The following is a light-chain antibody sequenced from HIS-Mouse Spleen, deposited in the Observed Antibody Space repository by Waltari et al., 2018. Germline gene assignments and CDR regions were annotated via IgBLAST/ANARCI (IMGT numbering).Light chain of an antibody. CDR1: STDVGGSNY. Sequence: QSALTQPASVSGSPGQSITIPCPGTSTDVGGSNYVYWYQQHPGKAPKLMIYDVSNRPSGVSNRFSGSKSGNTASLTISGLQAEDEADYYCSSYTSSSFNVVFGGGTKLTVL. CDR2: DVS. J-gene: IGLJ2*01. V-gene: IGLV2-14*03. CDR3: SSYTSSSFNVV.